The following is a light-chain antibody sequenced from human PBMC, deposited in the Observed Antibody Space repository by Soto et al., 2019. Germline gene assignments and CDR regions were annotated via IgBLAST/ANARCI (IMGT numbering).Light chain of an antibody. CDR2: SNN. J-gene: IGLJ2*01. CDR1: SSNIGSNP. V-gene: IGLV1-44*01. Sequence: QSVLTQPPAASGTPGQRVTISSSGSSSNIGSNPVIWYQQLPGTAPKLLIYSNNQRPSWVPDRFSGSKSGTSASLAISGLQSEDEDEYYCAAWDDRLYGPVFGGGTMLTVL. CDR3: AAWDDRLYGPV.